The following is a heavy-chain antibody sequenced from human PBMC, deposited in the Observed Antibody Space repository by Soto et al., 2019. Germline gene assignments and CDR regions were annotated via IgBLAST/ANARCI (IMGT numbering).Heavy chain of an antibody. CDR3: AREFWSAPFGS. D-gene: IGHD3-3*01. J-gene: IGHJ4*02. Sequence: QVQLVESGVGVVQPGRSLRLSCAASGFTFSSYGLHWVRQAPGKGLEWVAVIWSDGSNKYYADSVKGRFTISRDNSSNTVYLQLNSLRAEDTAVYYCAREFWSAPFGSFGQRSPITVS. CDR2: IWSDGSNK. V-gene: IGHV3-33*01. CDR1: GFTFSSYG.